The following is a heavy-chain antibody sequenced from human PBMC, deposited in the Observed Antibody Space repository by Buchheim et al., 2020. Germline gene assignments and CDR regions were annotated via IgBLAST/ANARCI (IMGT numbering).Heavy chain of an antibody. CDR3: ARRSESSGYSWYFDL. D-gene: IGHD3-22*01. Sequence: HVQLQESGPGLVKPSETLSLSCAVSGGSISSFYWSWIRQSPGKKLEWVGYILYSGSTTYNPSLKGRVTMSLDTSTNQLSLELTSVTAADTAVYYCARRSESSGYSWYFDLWGRGT. J-gene: IGHJ2*01. CDR1: GGSISSFY. CDR2: ILYSGST. V-gene: IGHV4-59*01.